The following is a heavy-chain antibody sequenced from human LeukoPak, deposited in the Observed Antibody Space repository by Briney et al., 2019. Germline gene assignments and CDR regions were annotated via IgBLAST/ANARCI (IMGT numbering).Heavy chain of an antibody. CDR2: IYYSGST. D-gene: IGHD2-2*01. J-gene: IGHJ5*02. V-gene: IGHV4-31*03. CDR3: ARRGVPATRGWFNP. CDR1: GGSISSGGYY. Sequence: SETLSLTCTVSGGSISSGGYYWSWIRQHPGKGLEWIGYIYYSGSTYYNPSLKSRVTISVDTSKNQFSLNLRSVTAADTAVYYCARRGVPATRGWFNPWGQGTLVTVSS.